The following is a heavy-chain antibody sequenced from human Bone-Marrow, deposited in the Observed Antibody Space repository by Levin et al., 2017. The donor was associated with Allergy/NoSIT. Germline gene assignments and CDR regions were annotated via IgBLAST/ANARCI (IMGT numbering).Heavy chain of an antibody. CDR1: GGSISSSSYY. CDR2: IYYSGST. D-gene: IGHD6-19*01. J-gene: IGHJ4*02. Sequence: PGGSLRLSCTVSGGSISSSSYYWGWIRQPPGKGLEWIGSIYYSGSTYYNPSLKSRVTISVDTSKNQFSLKLSSVTAADTAVYYCARHPDSSGWELLGYFDYWGQGTLVTVSS. V-gene: IGHV4-39*01. CDR3: ARHPDSSGWELLGYFDY.